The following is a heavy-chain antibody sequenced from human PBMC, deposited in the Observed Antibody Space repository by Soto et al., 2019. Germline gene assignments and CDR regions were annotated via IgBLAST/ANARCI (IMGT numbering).Heavy chain of an antibody. D-gene: IGHD7-27*01. Sequence: QITLKESGPTLVKPTQTLTLTCTFSGFSLSTSGVGVGWIRQPPGKALEWLALIYWDDDKRYSPSLKSRLTITKDTSKNQVVLTMTNMDPVDTDTYYCAHRRVGGPGVDYWGQGTLVTVSS. CDR3: AHRRVGGPGVDY. CDR1: GFSLSTSGVG. J-gene: IGHJ4*02. CDR2: IYWDDDK. V-gene: IGHV2-5*02.